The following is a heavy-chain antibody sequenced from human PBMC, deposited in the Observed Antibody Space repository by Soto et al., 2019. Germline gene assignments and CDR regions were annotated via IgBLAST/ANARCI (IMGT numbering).Heavy chain of an antibody. J-gene: IGHJ3*02. CDR3: AKHTDFGSGSSWLGSDNMDTDAFDI. D-gene: IGHD3-10*01. V-gene: IGHV4-34*01. Sequence: LETLSLTCAVYGGSFSGYYWSWIRQPPGKGLEWIGEINHSGSTNYNPSLKSRVTISVDTSKNQFSLRLTSVTAADTAVYYCAKHTDFGSGSSWLGSDNMDTDAFDIWGQGTMVT. CDR2: INHSGST. CDR1: GGSFSGYY.